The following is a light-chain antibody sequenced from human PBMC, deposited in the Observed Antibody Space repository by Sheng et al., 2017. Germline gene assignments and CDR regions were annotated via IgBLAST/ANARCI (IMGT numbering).Light chain of an antibody. CDR1: QSVNTN. Sequence: DIVLTQSPATLSLSPGERAILSCRASQSVNTNLAWYQQKPGQTPRLVIYDASKRATDIPARFSGSGSETEFTLSISSLQSGDVAVYYCQQYNNWPRTFGQGTRLEIK. V-gene: IGKV3D-15*01. CDR3: QQYNNWPRT. J-gene: IGKJ5*01. CDR2: DAS.